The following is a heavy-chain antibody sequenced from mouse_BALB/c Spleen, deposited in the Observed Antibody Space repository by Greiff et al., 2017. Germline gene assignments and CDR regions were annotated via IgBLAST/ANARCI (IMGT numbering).Heavy chain of an antibody. CDR3: ARWDYDDYDGFDY. CDR2: IYPGGGYT. J-gene: IGHJ2*01. D-gene: IGHD2-4*01. CDR1: GYTFTNYW. Sequence: QVHVKQSGAELVRPGTSVKISCKASGYTFTNYWLGWVKQRPGHGLEWIGDIYPGGGYTNYNEKFKGKATLTADTSSSTAYMQLSSLTSEDSAVYFCARWDYDDYDGFDYWGQGTTLTVSS. V-gene: IGHV1-63*02.